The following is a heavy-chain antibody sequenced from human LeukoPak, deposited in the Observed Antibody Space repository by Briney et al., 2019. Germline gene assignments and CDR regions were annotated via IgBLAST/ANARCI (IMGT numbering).Heavy chain of an antibody. CDR1: GFTFSSYS. J-gene: IGHJ4*02. Sequence: GGSLRLSCAASGFTFSSYSMNWVRQAPGKGLEWVSYISSSSSTLYYADSVKGRFTISRDNAKNSLYLQMNSLRAEDTAVYYCARDGSGWYKLDYWGQGTLVTVSS. V-gene: IGHV3-48*01. CDR3: ARDGSGWYKLDY. CDR2: ISSSSSTL. D-gene: IGHD6-19*01.